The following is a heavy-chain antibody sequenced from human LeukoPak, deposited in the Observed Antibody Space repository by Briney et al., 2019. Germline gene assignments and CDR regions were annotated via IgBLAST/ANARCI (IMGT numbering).Heavy chain of an antibody. Sequence: SETLSLTCTVSGGSISSYYWSWIRQPAGKGLDWIGRMYTSGSTNYNPSPKSRVTMSVETSKNQFSLRLSSVTAADTAVYYCARDFYPKSWFDPWGQGTLVIVSS. CDR1: GGSISSYY. V-gene: IGHV4-4*07. D-gene: IGHD2/OR15-2a*01. CDR3: ARDFYPKSWFDP. J-gene: IGHJ5*02. CDR2: MYTSGST.